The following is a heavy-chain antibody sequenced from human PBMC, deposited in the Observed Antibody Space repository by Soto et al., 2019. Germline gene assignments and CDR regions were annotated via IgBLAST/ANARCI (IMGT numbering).Heavy chain of an antibody. J-gene: IGHJ4*02. CDR1: GFTFSSSD. V-gene: IGHV3-13*05. D-gene: IGHD6-13*01. CDR3: ARWNWQQLAGDY. CDR2: IGSAGDP. Sequence: GGSLRLSCAASGFTFSSSDMHWVRQATGKGLEWVSGIGSAGDPYYAGSGKGRFTISRENAKNSLYLQMNSLRAGDTAVYYCARWNWQQLAGDYWCQGTQVTVSA.